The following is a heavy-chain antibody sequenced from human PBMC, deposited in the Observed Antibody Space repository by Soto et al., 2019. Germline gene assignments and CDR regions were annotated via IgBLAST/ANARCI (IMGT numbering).Heavy chain of an antibody. V-gene: IGHV3-15*07. D-gene: IGHD1-26*01. J-gene: IGHJ4*02. CDR2: IKTKAQGETT. Sequence: EVQLVESGGGLVKPGGSLRLSCAASGFSISGAWMNWVRQAPGKGLEWVGRIKTKAQGETTDYAAPVKGRFTISRDDSENTLSLQMSSLKIEDTAVYFCTSWSVEGYWGQGTLVTVSS. CDR3: TSWSVEGY. CDR1: GFSISGAW.